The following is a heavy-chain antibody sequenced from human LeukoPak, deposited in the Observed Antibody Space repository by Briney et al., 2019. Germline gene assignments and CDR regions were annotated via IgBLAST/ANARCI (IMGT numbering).Heavy chain of an antibody. CDR2: IYHSGST. CDR3: ARRCGDCLGASDI. V-gene: IGHV4-4*02. Sequence: SGTLSLTCAVSGGSISSSNWWSWVRQPPGKGLEWIGEIYHSGSTNYNPSLKSRVTISVDKSKNQFSLKLSSVTAADTAIYYCARRCGDCLGASDIWGQGTMVTVSS. D-gene: IGHD2-21*02. J-gene: IGHJ3*02. CDR1: GGSISSSNW.